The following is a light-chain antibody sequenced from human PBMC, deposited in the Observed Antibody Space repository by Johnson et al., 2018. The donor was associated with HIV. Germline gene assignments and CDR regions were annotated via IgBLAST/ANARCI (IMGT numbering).Light chain of an antibody. V-gene: IGLV1-51*01. CDR1: SCDIGNNY. J-gene: IGLJ1*01. CDR2: DNN. CDR3: GTWDTRLSAGHF. Sequence: QSVLTQQPSVSAAPGQKVTISCSKSSCDIGNNYVSWHQQFPGTAPKFLIYDNNNRPSGIPDRISGSKSGTSATLGITRLQAGDEADDYCGTWDTRLSAGHFFGTGTKVTVL.